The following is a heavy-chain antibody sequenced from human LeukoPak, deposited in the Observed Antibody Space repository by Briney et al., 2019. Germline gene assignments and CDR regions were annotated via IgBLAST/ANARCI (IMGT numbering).Heavy chain of an antibody. CDR2: IHSGGST. CDR3: TRGSYGDYEY. CDR1: GFTVSSNY. V-gene: IGHV3-53*01. Sequence: GGSLRLSCAASGFTVSSNYMNWVRQAPGKGLERVSVIHSGGSTYYADSVKGRFTISRDNAQNSLYLQMNSLRAEDTAVYYCTRGSYGDYEYWGQGTLVTVSS. D-gene: IGHD4-17*01. J-gene: IGHJ4*02.